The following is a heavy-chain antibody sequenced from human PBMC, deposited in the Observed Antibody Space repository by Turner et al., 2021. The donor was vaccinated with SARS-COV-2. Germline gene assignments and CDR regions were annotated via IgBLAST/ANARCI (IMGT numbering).Heavy chain of an antibody. CDR3: ARERGFGMDV. V-gene: IGHV3-48*01. Sequence: EVQLVASGGGLVQPGGSLRLSCAASGFTFSSYSMNWVRQAPGKGLEWVSYISTTSNTIYYADSVRGRFTISRDNAKNSLCLQMNSLRAEDTAVYYCARERGFGMDVWGQGTTVTVSS. CDR2: ISTTSNTI. J-gene: IGHJ6*02. D-gene: IGHD3-10*01. CDR1: GFTFSSYS.